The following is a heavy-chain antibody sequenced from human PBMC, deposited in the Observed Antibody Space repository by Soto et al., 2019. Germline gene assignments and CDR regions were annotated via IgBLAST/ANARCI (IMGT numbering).Heavy chain of an antibody. Sequence: QVQLQESGPGLVKPSQTLSLTCTVSGGSISSGDYYWSWIRQPPGKGLEWIGYIYYSGSTYYNPSLKSRITISVDTSKSQFSLKLSSVTAADTALYYCARDASTVTTFRLGLWGRGTLVTVSS. CDR3: ARDASTVTTFRLGL. V-gene: IGHV4-30-4*01. J-gene: IGHJ2*01. CDR1: GGSISSGDYY. D-gene: IGHD4-17*01. CDR2: IYYSGST.